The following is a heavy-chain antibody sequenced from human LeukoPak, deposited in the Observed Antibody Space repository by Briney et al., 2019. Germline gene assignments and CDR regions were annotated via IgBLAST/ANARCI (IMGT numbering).Heavy chain of an antibody. Sequence: GGSLRLSCAASGFTFSSYAMSWVRQAPGKGLEWVSAISGSGGSTYYADSVKGRFTISRDNSKNTLYLQMNSLRAEDTAVYYCASDYCTNGVCHECSSYYFDYWGQGTLVTVSS. D-gene: IGHD2-8*01. J-gene: IGHJ4*02. CDR2: ISGSGGST. V-gene: IGHV3-23*01. CDR1: GFTFSSYA. CDR3: ASDYCTNGVCHECSSYYFDY.